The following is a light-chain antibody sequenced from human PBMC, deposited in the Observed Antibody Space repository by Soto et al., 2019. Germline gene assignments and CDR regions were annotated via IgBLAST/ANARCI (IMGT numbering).Light chain of an antibody. V-gene: IGKV3-15*01. Sequence: EIVMTQSPATLSVSPGERATLSCRASQSVSSNLAWYQQRPGQAPRLLMYGASTRATETPARFSGSGSATDFTLTISSLQSEDFAVYYCQQYNNWPPYTFGQGTKVDIK. CDR3: QQYNNWPPYT. CDR2: GAS. J-gene: IGKJ2*01. CDR1: QSVSSN.